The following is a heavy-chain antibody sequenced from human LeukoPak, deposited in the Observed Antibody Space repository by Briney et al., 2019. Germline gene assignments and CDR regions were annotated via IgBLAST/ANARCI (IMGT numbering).Heavy chain of an antibody. V-gene: IGHV3-21*01. CDR2: ISSSSSYI. J-gene: IGHJ3*02. D-gene: IGHD6-19*01. CDR3: ASGYSSGSDAFDI. Sequence: PGGSLRLSCAPSGLTFISYSMNWVRQPPGKGLEWVSSISSSSSYISYTDSVKGRFTISRDNAKSSLYLQMNSLRAEDTAVYYCASGYSSGSDAFDIWGQGTMVTVSS. CDR1: GLTFISYS.